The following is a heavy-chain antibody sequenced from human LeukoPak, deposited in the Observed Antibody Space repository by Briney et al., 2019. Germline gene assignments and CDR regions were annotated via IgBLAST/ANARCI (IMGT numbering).Heavy chain of an antibody. Sequence: GGSLRLSCAASGFIFSDYYVSWIRQAPGKVLEWVSYISSSGSARYYADSVKGRFTISRDNAKNSLYLQMNSLRAEDTAVYYCARGGFNYGAFDIWGQGTMVTVSS. V-gene: IGHV3-11*01. CDR3: ARGGFNYGAFDI. D-gene: IGHD5-24*01. J-gene: IGHJ3*02. CDR1: GFIFSDYY. CDR2: ISSSGSAR.